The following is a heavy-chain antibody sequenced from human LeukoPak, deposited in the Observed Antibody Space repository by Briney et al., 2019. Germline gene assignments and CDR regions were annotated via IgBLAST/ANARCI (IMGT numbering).Heavy chain of an antibody. J-gene: IGHJ4*02. CDR2: IDSGGGST. Sequence: GGSLRLSCVASEYTFSNYAMSWVRAAPGKGLEWVSSIDSGGGSTYYADSVKGRFTISRDNSKNTLYLQMNSLRAEDTAMYYCASADGSGYRYYWGQGTLVTVSS. CDR3: ASADGSGYRYY. D-gene: IGHD3-22*01. V-gene: IGHV3-23*01. CDR1: EYTFSNYA.